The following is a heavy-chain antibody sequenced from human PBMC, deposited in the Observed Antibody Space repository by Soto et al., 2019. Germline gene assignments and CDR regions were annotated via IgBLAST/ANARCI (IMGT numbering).Heavy chain of an antibody. V-gene: IGHV3-73*01. D-gene: IGHD1-1*01. CDR2: IRSKANSYAT. J-gene: IGHJ6*02. CDR1: GFTFSGSA. Sequence: GGSLRLSCAASGFTFSGSAMHWVRQASGKGLEWVGRIRSKANSYATAYAASVKGRFTISRDDSKNTAYLQMNSLKTEDTAVYYCTRWAVPSGYGMDVWGQGTTVTVSS. CDR3: TRWAVPSGYGMDV.